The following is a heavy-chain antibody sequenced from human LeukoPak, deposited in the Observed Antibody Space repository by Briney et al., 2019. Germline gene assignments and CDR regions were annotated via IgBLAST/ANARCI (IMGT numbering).Heavy chain of an antibody. Sequence: GGSLRLSCAASGFTFSSYWMHWVRQTPGKGLSYISRINNDGSSANYADSVRGRFTISRDNAENTLYLQMNSLRAEDTAVYYCAGGYCSGGSCETFDFRGQGTLVTVSS. V-gene: IGHV3-74*01. CDR3: AGGYCSGGSCETFDF. CDR2: INNDGSSA. CDR1: GFTFSSYW. D-gene: IGHD2-15*01. J-gene: IGHJ4*02.